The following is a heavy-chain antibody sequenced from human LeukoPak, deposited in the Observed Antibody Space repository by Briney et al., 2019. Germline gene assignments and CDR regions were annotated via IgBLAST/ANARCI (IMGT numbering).Heavy chain of an antibody. CDR1: GFNFSSYW. J-gene: IGHJ3*02. Sequence: QPGGSLILSCAASGFNFSSYWMHWVRQAPGKGLVWISRINYDGTTTSYADSVKGRFTISRDNAKNSMYLQMNSLRAEDTAVYYCAGLAYLAFDMWGQGTMVTVSS. D-gene: IGHD2-21*01. CDR3: AGLAYLAFDM. CDR2: INYDGTTT. V-gene: IGHV3-74*01.